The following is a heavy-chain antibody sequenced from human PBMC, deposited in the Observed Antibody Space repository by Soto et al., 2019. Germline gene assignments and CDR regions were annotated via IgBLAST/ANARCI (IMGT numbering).Heavy chain of an antibody. CDR2: IYWDDDK. D-gene: IGHD2-2*01. CDR1: GFSLSTSGVG. Sequence: QITLKESGPTLVKPTQTLTLTCTFSGFSLSTSGVGVGWIRQPPGKALEWLALIYWDDDKRYSPSLKSRLTTTKDTPKKRVVLTMTNMDPVDTATSYCAHSRAAIDDEYFQHWGQGTLVTVSS. J-gene: IGHJ1*01. CDR3: AHSRAAIDDEYFQH. V-gene: IGHV2-5*02.